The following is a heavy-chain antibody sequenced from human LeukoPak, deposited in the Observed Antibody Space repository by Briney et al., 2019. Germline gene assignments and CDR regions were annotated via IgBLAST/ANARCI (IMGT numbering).Heavy chain of an antibody. D-gene: IGHD2-2*01. CDR2: ISSSSSYI. J-gene: IGHJ6*02. Sequence: PGGSLRLSCAASGFTFSSYSMNWVRQAPGKGLEWVSSISSSSSYIYYADSVKGRFTISRDNAKNSLYPQMNSLRAEDTAVYYCARDHPASYYYGMDVWGQGTTVTVSS. CDR3: ARDHPASYYYGMDV. CDR1: GFTFSSYS. V-gene: IGHV3-21*01.